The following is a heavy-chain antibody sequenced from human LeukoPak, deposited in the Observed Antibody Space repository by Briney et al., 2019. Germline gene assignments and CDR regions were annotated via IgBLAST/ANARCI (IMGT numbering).Heavy chain of an antibody. CDR2: ISGSGGST. D-gene: IGHD6-13*01. J-gene: IGHJ3*02. Sequence: QTGGSLRLSCAASGFTFSSYAMSWVRQAPGKGLEWVSAISGSGGSTYYADSVKGRFTISRDNSKNTLYLQMNSLRAEDTAVYYCAKPRGEQQLGDDAFDIWGQGTMVTVSS. CDR1: GFTFSSYA. CDR3: AKPRGEQQLGDDAFDI. V-gene: IGHV3-23*01.